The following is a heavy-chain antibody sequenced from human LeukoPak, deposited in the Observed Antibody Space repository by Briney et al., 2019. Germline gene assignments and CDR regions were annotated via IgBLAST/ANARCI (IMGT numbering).Heavy chain of an antibody. D-gene: IGHD6-13*01. CDR1: GYTFTNYY. CDR2: INPSGGST. CDR3: ARGGISPRGNFDY. Sequence: VASVKVSSKASGYTFTNYYIHWVRQAPGQGLERMGMINPSGGSTTYAQTFQGRVTMTRDTSTSTVYMELSSLTSEDTAVYYCARGGISPRGNFDYWGQGTLVTVSS. V-gene: IGHV1-46*01. J-gene: IGHJ4*02.